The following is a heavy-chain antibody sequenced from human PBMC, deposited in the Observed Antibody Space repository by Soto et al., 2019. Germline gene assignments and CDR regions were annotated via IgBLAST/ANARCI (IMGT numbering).Heavy chain of an antibody. CDR3: ARGGGDSSGYYEIDY. D-gene: IGHD3-22*01. CDR2: IYYSGST. CDR1: GGSISSGDYY. J-gene: IGHJ4*02. Sequence: SETLSLTCTVSGGSISSGDYYWSWIRQPPGKGLEWIGYIYYSGSTYYNPSLKSRVTISVDTSKNQFSLKLSSVTAADTAVYYCARGGGDSSGYYEIDYWGQGTLVTVSS. V-gene: IGHV4-30-4*01.